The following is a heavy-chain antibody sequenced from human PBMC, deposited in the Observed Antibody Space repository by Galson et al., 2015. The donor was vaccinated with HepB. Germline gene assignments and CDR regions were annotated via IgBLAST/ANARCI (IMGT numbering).Heavy chain of an antibody. J-gene: IGHJ4*02. Sequence: SLRLSCAASGFTFSSYAMHWVRQAPGKGLEWVAVISYDGSNKYYADSVKGRFTISRDNSKNTLYLQMNSLRAEDTAVYYCARDLYYYDSSGYTDWGQGTLVTVSS. CDR2: ISYDGSNK. V-gene: IGHV3-30-3*01. D-gene: IGHD3-22*01. CDR3: ARDLYYYDSSGYTD. CDR1: GFTFSSYA.